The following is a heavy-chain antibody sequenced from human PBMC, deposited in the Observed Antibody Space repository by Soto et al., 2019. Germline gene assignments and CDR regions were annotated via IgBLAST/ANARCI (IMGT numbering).Heavy chain of an antibody. J-gene: IGHJ4*02. CDR2: MSYDGSND. V-gene: IGHV3-30-3*01. CDR1: GFTFSSYT. CDR3: ARGKYYFDF. Sequence: QVQLVESGGDVVQPGRSLRLSCAAYGFTFSSYTMHWVRLAPGKGLEWVAVMSYDGSNDYYTDSVRGRFTISRDNSKNTLDLQMNSLRPEDTAVYYCARGKYYFDFWGQGTLVTVPS.